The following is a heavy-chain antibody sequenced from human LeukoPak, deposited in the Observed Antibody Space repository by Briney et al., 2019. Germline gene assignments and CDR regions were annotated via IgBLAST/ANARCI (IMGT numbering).Heavy chain of an antibody. V-gene: IGHV3-33*01. CDR1: GFTFSSYG. J-gene: IGHJ4*02. D-gene: IGHD5-12*01. CDR2: IWYDGSNK. CDR3: ARNENSGWGYFDY. Sequence: GGSLRLSCAASGFTFSSYGMHWVRQAPGKGLEWVAVIWYDGSNKYYADSVKGRFTISRDNSKDTLYLQMNSLRAEDTAVYYCARNENSGWGYFDYWGQGTLVTVSS.